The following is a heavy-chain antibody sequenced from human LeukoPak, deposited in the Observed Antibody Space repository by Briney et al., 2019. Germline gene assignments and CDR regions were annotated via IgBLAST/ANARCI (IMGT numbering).Heavy chain of an antibody. V-gene: IGHV4-61*02. Sequence: PSQTLSLTCTVSGGSISSGSYYWSWIRQPAGKGLEWIGRIYTSGSTNYNPSLKSRVTISVDTSKNQFSLKLSSVTAADTAVYYCARAGRNLAAFDIWGQGTMVTVSS. CDR3: ARAGRNLAAFDI. D-gene: IGHD4-23*01. CDR2: IYTSGST. CDR1: GGSISSGSYY. J-gene: IGHJ3*02.